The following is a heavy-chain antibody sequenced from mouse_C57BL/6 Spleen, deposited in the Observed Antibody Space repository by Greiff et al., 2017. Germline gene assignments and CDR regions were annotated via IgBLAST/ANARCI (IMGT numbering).Heavy chain of an antibody. Sequence: VHLVESGPGLVQPSQSLFITCTVSGFSLTSYGVHWVRQSPGKGLEWLGVIWSGGSTDYNAAFISRLSISKDNSKSQVFFTMNSLQADDTAIYYCARGDYDGYFFDYWGQGTTLTVSS. D-gene: IGHD2-3*01. CDR3: ARGDYDGYFFDY. CDR2: IWSGGST. V-gene: IGHV2-2*01. J-gene: IGHJ2*01. CDR1: GFSLTSYG.